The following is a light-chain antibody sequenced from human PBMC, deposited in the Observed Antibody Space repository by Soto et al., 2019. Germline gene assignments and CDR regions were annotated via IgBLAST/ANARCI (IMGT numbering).Light chain of an antibody. CDR2: GDI. CDR3: QSYDTNLSGVV. CDR1: NSNIGAAYD. Sequence: PVLTQPPSVSGAPGQRVTISCTGSNSNIGAAYDVHWYQQIPGTAPKLLIYGDINRPSGVPDRFSGSKSGTSASLAITGLQADDEADYYCQSYDTNLSGVVFGGGTKLTVL. J-gene: IGLJ2*01. V-gene: IGLV1-40*01.